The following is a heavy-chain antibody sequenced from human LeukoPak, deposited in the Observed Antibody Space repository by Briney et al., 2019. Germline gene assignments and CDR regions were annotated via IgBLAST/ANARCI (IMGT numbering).Heavy chain of an antibody. V-gene: IGHV1-3*01. CDR2: INAGNGNT. D-gene: IGHD2-8*01. CDR3: ARPTYCTNGVCPEYFQH. Sequence: ASVKVSCKASGYTFTSYVVHWVRQAPGQRLEWMGWINAGNGNTKYSQKFQGRVTFTRDTSASTAYMELSSLRSEDTAVYYCARPTYCTNGVCPEYFQHWGQGTLVTVSS. J-gene: IGHJ1*01. CDR1: GYTFTSYV.